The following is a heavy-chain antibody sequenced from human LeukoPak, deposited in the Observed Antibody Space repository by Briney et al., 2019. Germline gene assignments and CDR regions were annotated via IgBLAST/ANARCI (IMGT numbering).Heavy chain of an antibody. V-gene: IGHV3-23*01. CDR2: VSDSGAST. CDR1: GSTFSSYA. D-gene: IGHD4-23*01. Sequence: GGSLRLSCAASGSTFSSYAMIWVRQAPGKGLEWISVVSDSGASTYYADSVKGRFTISRDNSKNTLYLQMNSLRAEDTAVYYCARRAGGYSHPYDYWGQGILVTVSS. J-gene: IGHJ4*02. CDR3: ARRAGGYSHPYDY.